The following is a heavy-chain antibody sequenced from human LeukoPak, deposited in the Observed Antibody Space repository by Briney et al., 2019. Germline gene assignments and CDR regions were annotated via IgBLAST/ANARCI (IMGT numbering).Heavy chain of an antibody. CDR2: IYDSGST. J-gene: IGHJ4*02. Sequence: SETLSLTCTVSGGSISSSSYYWGWIRQPPGKGLEWIGRIYDSGSTYYNPSLKSRVPISVATSKNQFSLKLSSVTAADTVVYYCARHATGTTIDLYFDYWGQGTLVTVSS. CDR3: ARHATGTTIDLYFDY. V-gene: IGHV4-39*01. D-gene: IGHD1-7*01. CDR1: GGSISSSSYY.